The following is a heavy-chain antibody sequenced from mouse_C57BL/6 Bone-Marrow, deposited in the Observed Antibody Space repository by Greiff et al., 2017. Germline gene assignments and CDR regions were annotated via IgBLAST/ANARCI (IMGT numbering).Heavy chain of an antibody. J-gene: IGHJ2*01. V-gene: IGHV1-62-2*01. D-gene: IGHD2-4*01. CDR2: FYSGSGSI. CDR1: GYIFTEYT. CDR3: ARHERYYDYEGYVDY. Sequence: LVESGAELVKPGASVKLSCKASGYIFTEYTIHWVKQRSGQGLEWIGWFYSGSGSIKYNERFKDKGTLTADKSSNTVYMELSRLTSEDSAVYFCARHERYYDYEGYVDYWGQGTTLTVSS.